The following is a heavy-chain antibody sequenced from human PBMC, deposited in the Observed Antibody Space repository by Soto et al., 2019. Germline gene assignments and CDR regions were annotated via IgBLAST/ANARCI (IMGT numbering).Heavy chain of an antibody. CDR2: ISAYNGNT. D-gene: IGHD3-22*01. V-gene: IGHV1-18*01. CDR3: ARGYLHYDSSGYSNPLGY. J-gene: IGHJ4*02. Sequence: ASVKVSCKASGYTFTSYGISWVRQAPGQGLEWMGWISAYNGNTNYAQKLQGRVTMTTDTSTSTAYMEPRSLRSDDTAVYYCARGYLHYDSSGYSNPLGYWGQGTLVTVSS. CDR1: GYTFTSYG.